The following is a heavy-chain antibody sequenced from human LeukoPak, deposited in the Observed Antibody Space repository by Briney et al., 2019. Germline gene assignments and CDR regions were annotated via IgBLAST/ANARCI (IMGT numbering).Heavy chain of an antibody. J-gene: IGHJ4*02. V-gene: IGHV7-4-1*02. D-gene: IGHD2-15*01. Sequence: ASVKVSCKAFGYTFTSYAMNWVRQAPGQGLEWMGWINTNTGNPTYAQGFTGRFVFSLDTSVSTAYLQISSLKAEDTAVYYCARDYCSGGSCYSGYWGQGTLVTVSS. CDR3: ARDYCSGGSCYSGY. CDR1: GYTFTSYA. CDR2: INTNTGNP.